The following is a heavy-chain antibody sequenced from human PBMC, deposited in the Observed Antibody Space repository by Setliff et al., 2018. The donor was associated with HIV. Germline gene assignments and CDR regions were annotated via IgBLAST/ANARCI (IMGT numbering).Heavy chain of an antibody. D-gene: IGHD2-2*02. V-gene: IGHV3-48*01. Sequence: GGSLRLSCAGSGFTFDSHGMIWVRQAPGRGLEWLSYINPAGITMYYADSVRGRFTISRDNVQSSLYLEMNSLRAEDTALYYCARDDTGGKGYWYFDLWGRGTLVTVSS. CDR2: INPAGITM. J-gene: IGHJ2*01. CDR3: ARDDTGGKGYWYFDL. CDR1: GFTFDSHG.